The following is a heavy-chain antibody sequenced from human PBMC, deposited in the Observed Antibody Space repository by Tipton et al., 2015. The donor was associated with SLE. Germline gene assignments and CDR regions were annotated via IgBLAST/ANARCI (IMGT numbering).Heavy chain of an antibody. CDR2: INPSGGST. D-gene: IGHD3-16*01. CDR3: ARVGNYGLACDI. V-gene: IGHV1-46*01. J-gene: IGHJ3*02. Sequence: QSGAEVKKPGASVKVSCKASGYTFTSYYMHWVRQAPGQGLEWMGIINPSGGSTSYAQKFQGRVTMTRDTSTGTVYMELSSLRSGDAAVYYCARVGNYGLACDIWGQGTMVPVSS. CDR1: GYTFTSYY.